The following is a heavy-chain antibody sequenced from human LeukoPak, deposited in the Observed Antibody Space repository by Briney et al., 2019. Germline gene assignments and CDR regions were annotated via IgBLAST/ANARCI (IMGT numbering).Heavy chain of an antibody. V-gene: IGHV3-23*01. CDR3: ATEPRTTLGTWLDP. D-gene: IGHD3-16*01. Sequence: GGSLRLSCAASGFIFSSYAMSWVRQAPGKGLEWVSSISGSGGSTYYADSVKGRFTISKDNSKNTLYLQMNSLRAEDTATYFCATEPRTTLGTWLDPRGQGTLVTVSS. CDR2: ISGSGGST. J-gene: IGHJ5*02. CDR1: GFIFSSYA.